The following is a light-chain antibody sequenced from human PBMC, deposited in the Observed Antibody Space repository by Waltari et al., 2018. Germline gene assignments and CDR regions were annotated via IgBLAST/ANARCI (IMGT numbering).Light chain of an antibody. Sequence: DVVMTQSPLSLPVTLGQPASISCWSSRSLVHSDGNTYLNWFHQRPGQSPRRLIYQGSNRDSGLPDRCSGSGSGTDFTLKISRVEAEDVGVYYCMQGTHWPRTFGQGTKVEIK. CDR3: MQGTHWPRT. CDR1: RSLVHSDGNTY. J-gene: IGKJ1*01. V-gene: IGKV2-30*02. CDR2: QGS.